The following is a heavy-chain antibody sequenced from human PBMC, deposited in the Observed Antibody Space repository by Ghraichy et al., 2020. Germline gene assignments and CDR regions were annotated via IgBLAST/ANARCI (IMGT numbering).Heavy chain of an antibody. Sequence: SETLSLTCTVSGGSISSSSYYWGWIRQPPGKGLEWIGSIYYIGSTYYNPSLKSRVTISVYTSKNQFSLKLSSVTAADTAVYYCARQKAWDTVVTHAIYYFDYWGQGTLVTVSS. CDR3: ARQKAWDTVVTHAIYYFDY. J-gene: IGHJ4*02. D-gene: IGHD4-23*01. CDR1: GGSISSSSYY. V-gene: IGHV4-39*01. CDR2: IYYIGST.